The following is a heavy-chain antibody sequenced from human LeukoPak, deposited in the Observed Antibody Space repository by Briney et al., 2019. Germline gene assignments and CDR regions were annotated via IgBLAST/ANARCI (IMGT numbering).Heavy chain of an antibody. CDR1: GGSISSYY. J-gene: IGHJ4*02. Sequence: SETLSLTCTVSGGSISSYYWSWIRQLPGKGLEYIGYIYYSGISFYNPSLKSRVAISVDTSKNQFSLKLNSATAADSAVYYCARVYGDYGAPADYWGQGTLVTVSS. CDR3: ARVYGDYGAPADY. V-gene: IGHV4-59*06. D-gene: IGHD4-17*01. CDR2: IYYSGIS.